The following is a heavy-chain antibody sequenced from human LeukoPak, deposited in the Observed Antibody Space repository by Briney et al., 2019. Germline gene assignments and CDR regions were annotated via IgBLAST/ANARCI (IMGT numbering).Heavy chain of an antibody. D-gene: IGHD3-10*01. CDR3: ARDRSYYGSGSFWDY. CDR1: GFTFSSYS. V-gene: IGHV3-48*01. Sequence: GGSLRLSCAASGFTFSSYSMNWVRQAPGKGLEWVSYISSSSSTIYYADSVKGRFTISRDNAKNSLYLQMNSLRAEDTAVYYCARDRSYYGSGSFWDYWGRGTLVTVSS. CDR2: ISSSSSTI. J-gene: IGHJ4*02.